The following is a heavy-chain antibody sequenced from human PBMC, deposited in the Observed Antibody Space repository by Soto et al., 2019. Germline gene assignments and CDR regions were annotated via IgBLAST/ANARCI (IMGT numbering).Heavy chain of an antibody. CDR1: GFSLTTSGVG. Sequence: QITLKEPGPPQVRPTQTLTLACSLSGFSLTTSGVGVGWIRQPPGKALEFLALIYWDDDTRYRPSLRSRLTITDDTSENRVVLTVADVDPVDRARYYCVRFWSVFFVPRRRDAFDLWGQGTMVTVAS. J-gene: IGHJ3*01. CDR3: VRFWSVFFVPRRRDAFDL. CDR2: IYWDDDT. D-gene: IGHD3-3*01. V-gene: IGHV2-5*02.